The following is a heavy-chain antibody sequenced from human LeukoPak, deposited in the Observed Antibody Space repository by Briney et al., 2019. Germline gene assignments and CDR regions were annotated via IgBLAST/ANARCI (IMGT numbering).Heavy chain of an antibody. CDR3: ARLQDCSSTSCYFNNWFDP. V-gene: IGHV4-39*01. CDR1: GGSISSSSYY. D-gene: IGHD2-2*01. CDR2: IYYSGST. J-gene: IGHJ5*02. Sequence: SETLSLTCTVSGGSISSSSYYWGWIRQPPGKGLEWIGSIYYSGSTYYNPSLKSRVTISVDTSKDQFSLKLSSVTAADTAVYYCARLQDCSSTSCYFNNWFDPWGQGTLVTVSS.